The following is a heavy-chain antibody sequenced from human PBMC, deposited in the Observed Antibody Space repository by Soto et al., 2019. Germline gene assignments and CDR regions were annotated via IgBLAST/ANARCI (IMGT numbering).Heavy chain of an antibody. CDR1: GGTFSSYA. V-gene: IGHV1-69*01. J-gene: IGHJ5*02. D-gene: IGHD5-12*01. Sequence: QVQLVQSGAEVKKPGSSVKDSCKASGGTFSSYAISWVRQAPGQGLEWMGGIIPIFGTANYAQKFQGRVTITADESTSTAYMELSSLRSEDTAVYYCARDAGLANSGYVGWFDPWGQGTLVTVSS. CDR2: IIPIFGTA. CDR3: ARDAGLANSGYVGWFDP.